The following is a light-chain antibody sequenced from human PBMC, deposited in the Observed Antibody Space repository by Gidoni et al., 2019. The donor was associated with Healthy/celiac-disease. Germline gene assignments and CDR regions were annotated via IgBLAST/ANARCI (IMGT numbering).Light chain of an antibody. V-gene: IGKV1-5*03. CDR3: QQYNSYRWT. CDR2: KAS. J-gene: IGKJ1*01. CDR1: QSICSW. Sequence: DIQMTQSPSTLSASVGDRVTITCRASQSICSWLAWYQQKPGKAPKLLIYKASSLESGVPTRFSGSGSGTEFTLTISSLQPDDFATYYCQQYNSYRWTFGQGTKVEIK.